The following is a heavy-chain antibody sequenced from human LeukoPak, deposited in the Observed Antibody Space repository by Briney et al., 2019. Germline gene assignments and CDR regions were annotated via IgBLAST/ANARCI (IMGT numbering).Heavy chain of an antibody. V-gene: IGHV4-38-2*01. D-gene: IGHD1-26*01. J-gene: IGHJ4*02. CDR2: IYHSGST. CDR1: GYSPSSGYN. Sequence: PSETLSLTCAVSGYSPSSGYNWGWFGTPPGRGLEWIGSIYHSGSTYYNPSLNSRLTISVDTSKNQFSLKLSSVTAADTAVYYCARQGGDYFDYWGQGTLVTVSS. CDR3: ARQGGDYFDY.